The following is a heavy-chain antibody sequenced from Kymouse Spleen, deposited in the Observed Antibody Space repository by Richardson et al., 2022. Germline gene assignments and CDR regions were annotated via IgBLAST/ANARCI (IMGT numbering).Heavy chain of an antibody. J-gene: IGHJ6*02. CDR2: IGTAGDT. CDR3: ARAYSSSWADYYYYGMDV. V-gene: IGHV3-13*01. D-gene: IGHD6-13*01. CDR1: GFTFSSYD. Sequence: EVQLVESGGGLVQPGGSLRLSCAASGFTFSSYDMHWVRQATGKGLEWVSAIGTAGDTYYPGSVKGRFTISRENAKNSLYLQMNSLRAGDTAVYYCARAYSSSWADYYYYGMDVWGQGTTVTVSS.